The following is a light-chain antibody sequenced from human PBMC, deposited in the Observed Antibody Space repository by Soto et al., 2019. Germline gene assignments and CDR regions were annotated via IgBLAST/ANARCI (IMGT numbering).Light chain of an antibody. CDR3: QQYTTSPAVT. CDR1: QTVTNNY. CDR2: GAS. Sequence: EIVLTQSPGTLSLSPGERATLSCRASQTVTNNYLTWYQQKPGQPPRLLIYGASSRATGIPDRFSGSASGTDFTLTISRLEPEDSAVYYCQQYTTSPAVTFGGGTKVEIK. J-gene: IGKJ4*01. V-gene: IGKV3-20*01.